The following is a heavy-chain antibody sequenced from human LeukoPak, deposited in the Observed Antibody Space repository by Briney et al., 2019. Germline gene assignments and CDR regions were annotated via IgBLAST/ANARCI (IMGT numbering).Heavy chain of an antibody. Sequence: GGSLRLSCAASGFTFSSYAMSWVRQAPGKGLEWVSAISGSGGSTYYADSVKGRFTIPRDNSKNTLYLQMNSLRAEDTAVYYCAKVSGSSWYMCDYWGQGTLVTVSS. CDR1: GFTFSSYA. CDR2: ISGSGGST. J-gene: IGHJ4*02. V-gene: IGHV3-23*01. CDR3: AKVSGSSWYMCDY. D-gene: IGHD6-13*01.